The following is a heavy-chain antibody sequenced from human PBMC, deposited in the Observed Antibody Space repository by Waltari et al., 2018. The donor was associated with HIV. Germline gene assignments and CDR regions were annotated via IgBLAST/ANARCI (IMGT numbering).Heavy chain of an antibody. CDR3: AATSEYSSSWFGY. Sequence: QMQLVQSGPEVKKPGTSVKVSCKASGFTFTSSAVQWVRQARGQRLEWIGWIVVGSGNTNYAQKFQERVTITRDMSTSTAYMELSSLRSEDTAVYYCAATSEYSSSWFGYWGQGTLVTVSS. CDR2: IVVGSGNT. V-gene: IGHV1-58*01. D-gene: IGHD6-13*01. J-gene: IGHJ4*02. CDR1: GFTFTSSA.